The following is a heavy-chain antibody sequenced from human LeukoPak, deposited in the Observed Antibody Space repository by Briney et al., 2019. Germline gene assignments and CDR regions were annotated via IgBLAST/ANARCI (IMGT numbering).Heavy chain of an antibody. Sequence: GGSLRLSCAASGFTFSSYAMHWVRQAPGKGLEWVAVISYDGSNKYYADSVKGRFTISRDNSKNTLYLQMNSLRAEDTAVYYCARDRVVVVVAANYDAFDIWGQGTMVTVSS. CDR2: ISYDGSNK. J-gene: IGHJ3*02. D-gene: IGHD2-15*01. CDR3: ARDRVVVVVAANYDAFDI. CDR1: GFTFSSYA. V-gene: IGHV3-30-3*01.